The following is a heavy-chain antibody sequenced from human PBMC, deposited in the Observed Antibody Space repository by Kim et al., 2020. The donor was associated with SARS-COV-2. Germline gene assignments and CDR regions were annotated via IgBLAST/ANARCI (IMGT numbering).Heavy chain of an antibody. D-gene: IGHD3-10*01. CDR3: AKALVRGVNFYYYGMDV. V-gene: IGHV3-30*02. J-gene: IGHJ6*02. Sequence: VKGRFTISRDNSENTLYLQMNSLRAEDTAVYFCAKALVRGVNFYYYGMDVWGQGTTVTVSS.